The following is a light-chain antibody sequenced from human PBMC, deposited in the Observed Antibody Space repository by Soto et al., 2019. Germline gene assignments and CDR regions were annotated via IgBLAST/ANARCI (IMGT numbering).Light chain of an antibody. V-gene: IGKV3-11*01. CDR1: ENINTY. J-gene: IGKJ4*01. CDR2: DAS. CDR3: QHRYNWPRT. Sequence: IVLTQSPATLSVSPGETATLSCRASENINTYLAWYQQKPGQAPKLLIYDASNRATGIPARFSASGSGTDFTLSISSLEPEDFAVYYCQHRYNWPRTFGGGTKVEIK.